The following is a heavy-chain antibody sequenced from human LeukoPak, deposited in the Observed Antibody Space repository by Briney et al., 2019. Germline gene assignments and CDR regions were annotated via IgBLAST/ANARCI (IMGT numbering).Heavy chain of an antibody. J-gene: IGHJ4*02. Sequence: ASVKVSCKASGYTFTSYDINWVRQATGQGLEWMGWMNPNSGNTGYAQKFQGRVTITTDESTSTAYMELSSLRSEDTAVYYCARDYGGTIFGVVTFDYWGQGTLVTVSS. V-gene: IGHV1-8*03. CDR1: GYTFTSYD. CDR3: ARDYGGTIFGVVTFDY. CDR2: MNPNSGNT. D-gene: IGHD3-3*01.